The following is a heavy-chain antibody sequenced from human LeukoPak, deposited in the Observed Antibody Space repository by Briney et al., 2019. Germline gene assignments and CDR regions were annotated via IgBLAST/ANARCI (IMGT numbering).Heavy chain of an antibody. V-gene: IGHV3-30*04. CDR3: ARDRRMITFGGVIV. Sequence: GGSLRLSCAASGFTFSSYAMHWVRQAPGKGLEWVAVISYDGSNKYYADSVKGRFTIPRDNSKNTLYLQMNSLRAEDTAVYYCARDRRMITFGGVIVWGQGTLVTVSS. D-gene: IGHD3-16*02. CDR2: ISYDGSNK. CDR1: GFTFSSYA. J-gene: IGHJ4*02.